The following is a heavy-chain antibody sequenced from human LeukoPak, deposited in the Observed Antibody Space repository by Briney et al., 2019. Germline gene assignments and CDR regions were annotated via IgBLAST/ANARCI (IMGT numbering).Heavy chain of an antibody. Sequence: PSETLSLTCTVSGYSISSGYYWGWIRQPPGKGLDWIGSIYHSGSTYYNPSLKSRVTISVDTSKNQFSLKVSSVTAADTAVYYCARDRDHSGSFYWGQGILVTVS. J-gene: IGHJ4*02. CDR3: ARDRDHSGSFY. D-gene: IGHD1-26*01. V-gene: IGHV4-38-2*02. CDR2: IYHSGST. CDR1: GYSISSGYY.